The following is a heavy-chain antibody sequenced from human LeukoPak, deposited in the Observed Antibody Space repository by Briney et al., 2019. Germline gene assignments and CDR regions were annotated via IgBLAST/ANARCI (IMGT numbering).Heavy chain of an antibody. Sequence: QPGGSLTLSCAASGFTFSSYWMGWVRQAPGKGREWVANIKQDGSEKDYVDSVKGRFTISRDNAKNSLYLQMNSLRAEDTAVYYCARQQTTVTEFDYWGQGTLVTVSS. CDR2: IKQDGSEK. CDR3: ARQQTTVTEFDY. CDR1: GFTFSSYW. J-gene: IGHJ4*02. D-gene: IGHD4-17*01. V-gene: IGHV3-7*04.